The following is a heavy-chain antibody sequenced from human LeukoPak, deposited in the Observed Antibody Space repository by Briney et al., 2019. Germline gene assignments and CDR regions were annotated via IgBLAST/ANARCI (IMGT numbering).Heavy chain of an antibody. CDR3: AREYNEFDY. J-gene: IGHJ4*02. Sequence: GGSLRLSCAASGFTFSSYEMNWVRQAPGKGLQWVSYISGSGTTIYYADSVKGRFTISRDNAKNSLYLQMNSLRAEDTAVYHCAREYNEFDYWGQGTLVTVSS. V-gene: IGHV3-48*03. D-gene: IGHD1-14*01. CDR2: ISGSGTTI. CDR1: GFTFSSYE.